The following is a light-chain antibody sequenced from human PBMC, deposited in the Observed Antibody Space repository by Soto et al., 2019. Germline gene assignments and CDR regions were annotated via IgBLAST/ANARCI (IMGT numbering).Light chain of an antibody. CDR2: GAS. J-gene: IGKJ3*01. CDR1: QSVSSNY. CDR3: QQYSNSTPEFT. Sequence: EIVLTQSPGTLSVSPGERVTLSCRARQSVSSNYLAWYQQRPGQAPRLLIFGASYRATGIPDRFSGSGSGTDFTLTISRLEPEDFAVYYCQQYSNSTPEFTFGPGTKVDSK. V-gene: IGKV3-20*01.